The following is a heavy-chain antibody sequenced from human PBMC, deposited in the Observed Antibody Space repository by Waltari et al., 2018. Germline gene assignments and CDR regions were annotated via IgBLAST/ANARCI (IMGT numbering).Heavy chain of an antibody. V-gene: IGHV3-53*01. J-gene: IGHJ5*02. CDR3: ARDSKFDP. Sequence: EVQLVESGGGLIQPGGSLRLSCAASGFSISDNYMSWVRQAPGKGVEWVSFINSGGTTYYADSVKGRFTISRDNSKNTLYLQMNSLRAEDTAMYYCARDSKFDPWGQGTLVTVSS. CDR2: INSGGTT. D-gene: IGHD4-4*01. CDR1: GFSISDNY.